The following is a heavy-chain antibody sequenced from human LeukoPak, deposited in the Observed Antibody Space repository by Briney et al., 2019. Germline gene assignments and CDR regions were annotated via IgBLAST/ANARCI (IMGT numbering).Heavy chain of an antibody. CDR3: ARCSGVFGSSGY. CDR1: GFSFSSYS. CDR2: ISSGTGSYI. D-gene: IGHD6-6*01. Sequence: GGSLRLSCVASGFSFSSYSMNWVRQAPGKGLEWVSTISSGTGSYIYYADSVRGRFTISRDKAKNSLYLQMNSLRAEDTAVYYCARCSGVFGSSGYWGQGTLVTVSS. J-gene: IGHJ4*02. V-gene: IGHV3-21*01.